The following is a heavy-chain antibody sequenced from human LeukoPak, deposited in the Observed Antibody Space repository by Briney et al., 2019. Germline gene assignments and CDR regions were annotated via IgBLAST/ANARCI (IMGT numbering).Heavy chain of an antibody. Sequence: GGSLRLSCAASGFTFSSYSMNWVRQAPGKGLEWVSSISSSSSYIYYADSVKGRFTISRDNSKNTLYLQMNSLRAEDTAVYYCARGPSVGAATPDYWGQGTLVTVSS. J-gene: IGHJ4*02. V-gene: IGHV3-21*01. D-gene: IGHD6-25*01. CDR3: ARGPSVGAATPDY. CDR2: ISSSSSYI. CDR1: GFTFSSYS.